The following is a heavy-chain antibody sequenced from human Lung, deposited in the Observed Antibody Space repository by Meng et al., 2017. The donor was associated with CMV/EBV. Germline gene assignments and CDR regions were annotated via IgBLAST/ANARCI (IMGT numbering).Heavy chain of an antibody. J-gene: IGHJ4*02. Sequence: CKASEGTFRTYAVTWVRQAPGQGLEWMGRISPIHATTNYAQKFRGRLTITADQTTGTAYMELSSLRSEDAAFYYCARSCNGNTCPFDFWGRGTLVTVSS. CDR1: EGTFRTYA. CDR3: ARSCNGNTCPFDF. CDR2: ISPIHATT. D-gene: IGHD2/OR15-2a*01. V-gene: IGHV1-69*11.